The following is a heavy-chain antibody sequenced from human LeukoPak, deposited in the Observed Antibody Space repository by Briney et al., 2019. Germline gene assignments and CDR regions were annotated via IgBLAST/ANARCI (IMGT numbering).Heavy chain of an antibody. V-gene: IGHV3-20*04. D-gene: IGHD1-26*01. CDR1: GFTFDDYG. Sequence: GGSLRLSCAASGFTFDDYGMSWVRQAPGKGLEWVSGINWNGGSTTYADSVKGRFTISRDNAKNSLYLQMNSLRVEDTALYYCAKDRGGSSELGDAFDVWGQGTMVRVSS. CDR2: INWNGGST. J-gene: IGHJ3*01. CDR3: AKDRGGSSELGDAFDV.